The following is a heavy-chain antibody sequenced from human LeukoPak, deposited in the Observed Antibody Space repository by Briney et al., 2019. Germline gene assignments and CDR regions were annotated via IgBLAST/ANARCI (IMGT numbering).Heavy chain of an antibody. V-gene: IGHV1-8*01. D-gene: IGHD5-18*01. Sequence: ASVKVSCKASGYTFTSYDINWVRQATGQGLEWMGWMNPNSGNTGYAQKFQGRVTMTRNTSISTAYMELSSLRSEDTAAYYCARRNTPVVAGLDSWGQGTLVTVSS. CDR1: GYTFTSYD. CDR2: MNPNSGNT. CDR3: ARRNTPVVAGLDS. J-gene: IGHJ4*02.